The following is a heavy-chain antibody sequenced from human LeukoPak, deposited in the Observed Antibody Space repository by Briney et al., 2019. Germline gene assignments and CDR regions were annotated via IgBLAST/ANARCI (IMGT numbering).Heavy chain of an antibody. D-gene: IGHD3-16*01. V-gene: IGHV3-21*01. J-gene: IGHJ4*02. CDR1: GFTFSSYS. CDR3: SRDNAAVPGGDY. CDR2: ISSSSSYI. Sequence: GGSLRLSCAASGFTFSSYSMNWVRQAPGKGLEWVSSISSSSSYIYYADSVKGRFTISRDNAKNSLYLQMNSLRVEDTAVYYCSRDNAAVPGGDYWGQGVLVTVSS.